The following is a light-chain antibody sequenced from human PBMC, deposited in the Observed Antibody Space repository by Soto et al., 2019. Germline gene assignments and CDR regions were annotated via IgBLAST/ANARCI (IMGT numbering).Light chain of an antibody. J-gene: IGKJ1*01. CDR3: QRYDSFRT. CDR2: GAS. V-gene: IGKV3-20*01. CDR1: QSVRSNF. Sequence: EIVLTQSPGTLSLSPGERATLSCRASQSVRSNFLAWYQQKPGQAPRLLIYGASNRATGIPDSFSGSGSGTVFTLTITRLEPEDFAMYDCQRYDSFRTFGQGTKLEI.